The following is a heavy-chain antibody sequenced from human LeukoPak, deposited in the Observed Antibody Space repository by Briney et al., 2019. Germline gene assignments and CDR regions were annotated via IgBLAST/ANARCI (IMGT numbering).Heavy chain of an antibody. Sequence: GGSLRLSCAASGFTFSNYWMHWVRQDPGKGLVWVSYINPDGSNTNYADSVKGRFTISRDNAKNALYLQMNSLRAEDTAVYYCARDPSTVTTGYYWGQGTLVTVFS. V-gene: IGHV3-74*01. CDR3: ARDPSTVTTGYY. J-gene: IGHJ4*02. CDR2: INPDGSNT. CDR1: GFTFSNYW. D-gene: IGHD4-17*01.